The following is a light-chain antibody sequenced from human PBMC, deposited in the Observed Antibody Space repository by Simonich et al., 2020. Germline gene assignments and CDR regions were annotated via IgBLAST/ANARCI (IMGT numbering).Light chain of an antibody. CDR2: STN. V-gene: IGLV8-61*01. CDR3: VLYMGSLWV. Sequence: QTVVTQEPSFSVSPGGKVTLTCGLSSGSVSTSYYPSWSQQTPGQAPRTLIYSTNTRSAGVPDRFSGSILVNKAALTITGAQADDESDYYGVLYMGSLWVFGGGTKLTVL. J-gene: IGLJ3*02. CDR1: SGSVSTSYY.